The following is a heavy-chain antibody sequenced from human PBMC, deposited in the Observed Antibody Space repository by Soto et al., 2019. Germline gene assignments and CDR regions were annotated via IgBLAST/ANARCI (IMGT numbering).Heavy chain of an antibody. D-gene: IGHD4-4*01. J-gene: IGHJ4*02. CDR2: IGGSGGNR. Sequence: DVQLLESGGGLVQPGGSLRLSCAASGFTFNAYAMPWVRQAPGKGLEWVSAIGGSGGNRYYAGSVRGRFTISRDNSKDTVDLQMNSLRVEDTAVFYCARVASDYINSGDHWGQGILVSVSS. V-gene: IGHV3-23*01. CDR3: ARVASDYINSGDH. CDR1: GFTFNAYA.